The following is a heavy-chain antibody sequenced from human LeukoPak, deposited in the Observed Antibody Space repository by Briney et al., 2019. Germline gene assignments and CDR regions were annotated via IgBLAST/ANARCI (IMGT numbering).Heavy chain of an antibody. CDR1: GYTFTSNH. D-gene: IGHD2-15*01. Sequence: ASVKVSCKASGYTFTSNHIHWVRQAPGQGLEWMGIINPSGRSTNYAQKFQGRVTMTSDTSTSTVFMELSSLRSEDTAVYYCAKEEGQFPGPLVVAGTYYFDYWGQGTLVTVSS. J-gene: IGHJ4*02. V-gene: IGHV1-46*01. CDR3: AKEEGQFPGPLVVAGTYYFDY. CDR2: INPSGRST.